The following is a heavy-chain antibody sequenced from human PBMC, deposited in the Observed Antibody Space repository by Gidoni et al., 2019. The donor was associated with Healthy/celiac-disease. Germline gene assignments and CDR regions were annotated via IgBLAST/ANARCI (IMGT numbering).Heavy chain of an antibody. Sequence: EVQLVESGGGVVQPGGSLRISCVASGFTFSSYWMHWVRQAPGKGLGGVSRIKSDGSSTSYADSVKGRFTISRDNAKNTLFLQMNSLRVEDTAVYYCARTLINDYWGQGTLVTVSS. CDR2: IKSDGSST. V-gene: IGHV3-74*01. CDR3: ARTLINDY. CDR1: GFTFSSYW. J-gene: IGHJ4*02. D-gene: IGHD3-22*01.